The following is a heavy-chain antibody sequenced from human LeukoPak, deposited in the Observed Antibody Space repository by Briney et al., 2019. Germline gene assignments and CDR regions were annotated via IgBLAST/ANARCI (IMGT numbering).Heavy chain of an antibody. D-gene: IGHD5-12*01. CDR3: AKDRLRGYSGYEAGNWFDP. Sequence: GGSLRLSCAASGFTFSSYAMGWVRQAPGKGLEWVSAISGSGGSTYYADSVKGRFTISRDNSKNTLYLQMNSLRAEDTAVYYCAKDRLRGYSGYEAGNWFDPWGQGTLVTVSS. J-gene: IGHJ5*02. CDR1: GFTFSSYA. CDR2: ISGSGGST. V-gene: IGHV3-23*01.